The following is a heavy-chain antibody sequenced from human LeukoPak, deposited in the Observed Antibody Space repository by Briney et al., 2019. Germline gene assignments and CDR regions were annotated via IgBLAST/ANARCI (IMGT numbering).Heavy chain of an antibody. D-gene: IGHD2-2*01. J-gene: IGHJ1*01. V-gene: IGHV1-18*01. CDR2: ISAYNGNT. CDR3: ARVDCSSTSCYFDFQH. Sequence: ASVKVSCKTSGYTFTTYSIHWVRQAPGQGLEWMGWISAYNGNTNYAQKLQGRVTMTTDTSTSTAYMELRSLRSDDTAVYYCARVDCSSTSCYFDFQHWGQGTLVTVSS. CDR1: GYTFTTYS.